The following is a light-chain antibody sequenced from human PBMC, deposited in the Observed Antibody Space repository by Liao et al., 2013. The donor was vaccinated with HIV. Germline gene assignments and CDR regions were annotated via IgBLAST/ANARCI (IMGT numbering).Light chain of an antibody. Sequence: SYVLTQPPSVSVAPRKDGHDYLWGETILEVKVCTGTSRSLARPLVLLISYDIDRPSGIPERFSGSNSGNTATLTITSVEAGDEADFYXQVWDSITDHRVFGGGTKLTVL. CDR3: QVWDSITDHRV. J-gene: IGLJ3*02. CDR1: ILEVKV. CDR2: YDI. V-gene: IGLV3-21*04.